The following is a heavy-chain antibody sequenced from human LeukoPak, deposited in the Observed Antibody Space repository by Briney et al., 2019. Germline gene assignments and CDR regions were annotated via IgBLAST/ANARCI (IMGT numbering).Heavy chain of an antibody. J-gene: IGHJ4*02. D-gene: IGHD2/OR15-2a*01. CDR2: INYDGTST. CDR3: AREANTAFDY. CDR1: GFTFGSYW. Sequence: PGGSLRLSCVASGFTFGSYWMHWVRQAPGKGLVWVSRINYDGTSTTYADSVKGRFTVSRDNGKKTVSLQINSLRPDDTAVYYCAREANTAFDYWGQGTLVIVSS. V-gene: IGHV3-74*01.